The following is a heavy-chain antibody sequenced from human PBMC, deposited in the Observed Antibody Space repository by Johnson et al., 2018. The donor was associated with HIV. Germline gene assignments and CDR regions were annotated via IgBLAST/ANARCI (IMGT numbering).Heavy chain of an antibody. CDR1: GFTFSSYA. J-gene: IGHJ3*02. CDR2: ISYDGSDK. Sequence: QVQLVESGGGVVQPGRSLRLSCAASGFTFSSYAMHWVRQAPAKGLEWVAVISYDGSDKYYADSVKGRFTISRDNSKNTLYLQMNSLRAEDTAVFYCARDRGYLDAFDIWGQGTMVTLSS. V-gene: IGHV3-30*04. D-gene: IGHD1-26*01. CDR3: ARDRGYLDAFDI.